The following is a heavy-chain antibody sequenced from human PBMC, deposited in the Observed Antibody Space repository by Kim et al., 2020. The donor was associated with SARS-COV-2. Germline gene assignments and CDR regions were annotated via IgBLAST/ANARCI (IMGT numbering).Heavy chain of an antibody. Sequence: SETLSLTCAVYGGSFTGNYWTWIRQSPGKGLEWVGEINYDGSTNYNPSLKSRVTMSVDTSTNQFSLNLFSVTAADTAAFYCARGMVVNGYYGLDVWGQGT. CDR1: GGSFTGNY. J-gene: IGHJ6*02. CDR3: ARGMVVNGYYGLDV. V-gene: IGHV4-34*01. CDR2: INYDGST. D-gene: IGHD3-22*01.